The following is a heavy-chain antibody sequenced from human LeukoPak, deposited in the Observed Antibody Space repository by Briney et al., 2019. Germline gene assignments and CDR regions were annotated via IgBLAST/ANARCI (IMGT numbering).Heavy chain of an antibody. J-gene: IGHJ4*02. V-gene: IGHV4-39*01. CDR3: ARTVDTAMVFDY. CDR1: GGSISSSNYY. CDR2: IYYSGST. D-gene: IGHD5-18*01. Sequence: SETLSLTCTVSGGSISSSNYYWGWIRQPPGKGLEWIGSIYYSGSTYYNPSLKSRVTISVDTSKNQFSLKLSSVTAADTAVYYCARTVDTAMVFDYWGQGTLVTVSS.